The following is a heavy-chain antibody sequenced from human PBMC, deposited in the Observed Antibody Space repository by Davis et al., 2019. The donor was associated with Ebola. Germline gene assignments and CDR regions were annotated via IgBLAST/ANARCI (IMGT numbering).Heavy chain of an antibody. V-gene: IGHV1-2*06. D-gene: IGHD3-22*01. CDR1: GYTFTGNS. CDR2: INPNSGGT. J-gene: IGHJ6*02. Sequence: SVKVSCKASGYTFTGNSVQWVRQAPGQGLEWMGRINPNSGGTNYAQKFQGRVTMSRDTSTSTAYMELSRLRSDDTAVYFCARGGITLMIVPRDYFYGLDVWGQGTTVTVSS. CDR3: ARGGITLMIVPRDYFYGLDV.